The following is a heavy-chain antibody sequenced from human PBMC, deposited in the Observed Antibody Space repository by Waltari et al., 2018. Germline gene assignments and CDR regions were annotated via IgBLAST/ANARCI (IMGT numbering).Heavy chain of an antibody. CDR1: GYSFTSYW. V-gene: IGHV5-51*03. CDR2: IYPGDSDT. D-gene: IGHD3-22*01. Sequence: EVQLVQSGAEVKKPGESLKLSCKGSGYSFTSYWIGCVRQMPGKGLEWMGFIYPGDSDTRYSPSFQGQVTISADKSISTAYLQWSSLKASDTAMYYCARGVDYYYDSSGYPDYWGQGTLVTVSS. J-gene: IGHJ4*02. CDR3: ARGVDYYYDSSGYPDY.